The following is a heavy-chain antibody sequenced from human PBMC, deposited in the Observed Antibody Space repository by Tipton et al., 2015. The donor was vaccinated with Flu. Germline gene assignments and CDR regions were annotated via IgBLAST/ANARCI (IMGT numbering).Heavy chain of an antibody. Sequence: TLSLTCSVSGDSMSIGGYYWTWIRQRPGKGLEWIGYIYYSGRSLYTPSLKSRLTISVDKSKNQFSLNLISVTAADTATYYCASRFLGHGGFDSWGQGTLVTVST. J-gene: IGHJ4*02. D-gene: IGHD3-3*01. CDR3: ASRFLGHGGFDS. CDR2: IYYSGRS. CDR1: GDSMSIGGYY. V-gene: IGHV4-31*03.